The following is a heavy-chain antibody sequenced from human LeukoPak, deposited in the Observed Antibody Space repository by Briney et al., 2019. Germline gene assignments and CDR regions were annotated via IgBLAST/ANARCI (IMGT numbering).Heavy chain of an antibody. J-gene: IGHJ4*02. V-gene: IGHV6-1*01. CDR2: TYYRSKWYN. CDR3: ARDQTGDLQFDY. Sequence: SQTLSLTCAISGDSVSSNRAAWNWIRQSPSRGLEWQGRTYYRSKWYNNYAVSVKSRITINPDTSKNQLSLQLNSVTPEDTAVYFCARDQTGDLQFDYWGQGTLVTVSS. CDR1: GDSVSSNRAA. D-gene: IGHD3-16*01.